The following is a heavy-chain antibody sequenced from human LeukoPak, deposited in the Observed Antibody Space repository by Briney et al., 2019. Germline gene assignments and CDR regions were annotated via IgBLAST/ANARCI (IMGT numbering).Heavy chain of an antibody. J-gene: IGHJ6*03. CDR1: TFTFSSYG. Sequence: GGSLRLSCAASTFTFSSYGMSCVRQAPGKGLEWVSHISSSGGRTYYADSVKGRFTISRDNSKDTLYLQMNSLRAEDTAVYYCAKCSGWFVRGKDYYYYYMDVWGKGTTVTVSS. V-gene: IGHV3-23*01. CDR2: ISSSGGRT. D-gene: IGHD6-19*01. CDR3: AKCSGWFVRGKDYYYYYMDV.